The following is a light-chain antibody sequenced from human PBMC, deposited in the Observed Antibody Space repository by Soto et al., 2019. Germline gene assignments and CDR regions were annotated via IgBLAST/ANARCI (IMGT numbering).Light chain of an antibody. CDR1: QSISTW. CDR3: QHYDTVLWT. Sequence: DIQMTQSPSTLSASVGDRVTITCRASQSISTWLAWYQQKPGKAPKLLIYKASNLESGVPSRFSGSGSGTEFTLTISSLQPDDFATYYCQHYDTVLWTFGQGTKVEIK. CDR2: KAS. V-gene: IGKV1-5*03. J-gene: IGKJ1*01.